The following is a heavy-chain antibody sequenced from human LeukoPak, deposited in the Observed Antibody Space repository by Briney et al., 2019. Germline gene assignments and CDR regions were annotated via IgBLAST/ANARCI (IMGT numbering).Heavy chain of an antibody. Sequence: PSETLSLTCTVSGGSISNYDWSWIRQPAGKGLEWIGRIYTSGSTNYNPSLKSRVTISVDTSKNQFSLKLSSVTAADTAVYYCARAKAQWLAPNNWFDPWGQGTLVTVSS. CDR2: IYTSGST. J-gene: IGHJ5*02. V-gene: IGHV4-4*07. CDR1: GGSISNYD. CDR3: ARAKAQWLAPNNWFDP. D-gene: IGHD6-19*01.